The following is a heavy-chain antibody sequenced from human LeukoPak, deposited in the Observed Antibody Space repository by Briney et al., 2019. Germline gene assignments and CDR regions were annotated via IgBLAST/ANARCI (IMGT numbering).Heavy chain of an antibody. CDR2: LSASGFTT. V-gene: IGHV3-23*01. CDR1: GFTFSTYA. D-gene: IGHD6-19*01. CDR3: ARAIAVAGPYYFDY. Sequence: GGSLRLSCVASGFTFSTYAMTWVRQAPGKGLEWVSGLSASGFTTNYADSVKGRFTISRDNSKNTLYLHMSSLRAEDTAVYYCARAIAVAGPYYFDYWGQGTLVTVSS. J-gene: IGHJ4*02.